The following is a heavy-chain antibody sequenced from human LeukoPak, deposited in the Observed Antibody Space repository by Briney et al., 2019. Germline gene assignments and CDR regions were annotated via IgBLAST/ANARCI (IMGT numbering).Heavy chain of an antibody. Sequence: SETLPLTCTVSGGSISSYFWSWIRQPPGKGLEWIGYIYYSGSTNYNPSLKSRVTISVDTSKNQFSLKLSSVTAADTAVYYCARGSQWELLDWGQGTLVTVSS. CDR1: GGSISSYF. D-gene: IGHD1-26*01. J-gene: IGHJ4*02. CDR3: ARGSQWELLD. V-gene: IGHV4-59*08. CDR2: IYYSGST.